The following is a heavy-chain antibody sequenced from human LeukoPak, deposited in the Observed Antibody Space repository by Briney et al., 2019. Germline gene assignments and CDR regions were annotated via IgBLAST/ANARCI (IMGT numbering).Heavy chain of an antibody. CDR1: GFTFGSYA. Sequence: PGRSLRLSCAASGFTFGSYAMHWVRQAPGKGLEWVAVISYDGSNKYYADSVKGRFTISRDNSKNTLYLQMNSLRAEDTAVYYCASSRQEWLGPDYWGQGTLVTVSS. V-gene: IGHV3-30-3*01. CDR2: ISYDGSNK. D-gene: IGHD6-19*01. CDR3: ASSRQEWLGPDY. J-gene: IGHJ4*02.